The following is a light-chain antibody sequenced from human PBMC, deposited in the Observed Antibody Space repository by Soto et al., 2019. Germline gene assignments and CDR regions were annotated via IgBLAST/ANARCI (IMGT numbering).Light chain of an antibody. CDR1: QPVNSGY. CDR2: DAS. J-gene: IGKJ3*01. CDR3: QQRGT. V-gene: IGKV3D-20*02. Sequence: IVLTQSPGTLSLSPGEGATLSCRASQPVNSGYLAWYQQKPGQAPRLLIYDASNRATGIPARFSGSGSGTDFTLTISSLEPEDFAVYYCQQRGTFGPGTKVDIK.